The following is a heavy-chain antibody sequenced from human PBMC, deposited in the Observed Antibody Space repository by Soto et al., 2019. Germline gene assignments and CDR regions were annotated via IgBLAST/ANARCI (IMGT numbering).Heavy chain of an antibody. CDR1: GYTLTDYY. V-gene: IGHV1-2*02. CDR3: ARSTGSYSYYGMDV. J-gene: IGHJ6*02. D-gene: IGHD1-26*01. Sequence: ASVKVSCKASGYTLTDYYMHWVRQTPGQGLEWMGWINPKNGDTNSAQKFRGRVTMTRDTSISTAYPELSSLRSDDTAVYYCARSTGSYSYYGMDVWGQGTTVTVSS. CDR2: INPKNGDT.